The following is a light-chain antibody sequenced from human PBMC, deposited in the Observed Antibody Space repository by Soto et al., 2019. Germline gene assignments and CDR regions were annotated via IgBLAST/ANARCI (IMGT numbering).Light chain of an antibody. CDR3: SSYTSSSTVV. Sequence: QSALTQPASVSGSPVQSITISCTGTSSDVGGYNYVYWYQQHSGQAHKLMIYDVSTRPSGVSNRFSGSKSGNTASLTISGAQAEDEADYYCSSYTSSSTVVFGGGTKLTVL. CDR1: SSDVGGYNY. V-gene: IGLV2-14*01. J-gene: IGLJ2*01. CDR2: DVS.